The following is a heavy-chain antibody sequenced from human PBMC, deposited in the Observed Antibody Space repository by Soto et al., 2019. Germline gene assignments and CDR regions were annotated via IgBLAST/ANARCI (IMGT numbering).Heavy chain of an antibody. Sequence: EVQLLESGGGLVQPGGSLGLSCAASGSTFSGYAMSWVRQAPGRGLRWVSAISGSGGSTYYADSVKGRFTISRDNSKNTLYLQMNSLRAEDTAVYYCAKVPLYSSSWYSGDYWGQGTLVTVSS. J-gene: IGHJ4*02. CDR2: ISGSGGST. V-gene: IGHV3-23*01. CDR3: AKVPLYSSSWYSGDY. CDR1: GSTFSGYA. D-gene: IGHD6-13*01.